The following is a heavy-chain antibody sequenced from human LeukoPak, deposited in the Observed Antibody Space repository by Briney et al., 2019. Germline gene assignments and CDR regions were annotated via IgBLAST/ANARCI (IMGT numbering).Heavy chain of an antibody. CDR1: GGSISSYY. V-gene: IGHV4-59*08. CDR2: IYYSGST. CDR3: ARHNDYYVVGGLDV. J-gene: IGHJ6*02. D-gene: IGHD3-10*02. Sequence: SETLSLTCTVSGGSISSYYWSWIRQPPGKGLEWIGYIYYSGSTNYNPSLKSRVTISVDTSKNQFSLKLSSVTAADTAVYYCARHNDYYVVGGLDVWGQGTTVTVSS.